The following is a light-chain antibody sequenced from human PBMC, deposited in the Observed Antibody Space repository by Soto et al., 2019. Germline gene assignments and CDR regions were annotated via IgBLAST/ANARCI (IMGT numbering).Light chain of an antibody. Sequence: EIVLTQSPATLSLSPGERATLSCRASQSVGKYLAWYQQKPGQAPRLLIYDASNRATGIPARFSGSGSRTDFTLTISSLEPEDFAVYYGRQRANWPLTFGGGTKVEIK. CDR2: DAS. CDR1: QSVGKY. J-gene: IGKJ4*01. CDR3: RQRANWPLT. V-gene: IGKV3-11*01.